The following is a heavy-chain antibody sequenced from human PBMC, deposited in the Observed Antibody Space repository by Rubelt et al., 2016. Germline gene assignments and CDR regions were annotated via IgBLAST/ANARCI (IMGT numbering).Heavy chain of an antibody. CDR2: IIHIFGTA. V-gene: IGHV1-69*06. CDR3: ARDLVGVVITTHDAFDI. Sequence: QVQLVQSGAEVKKPGSSVKVSCKASGGTFSSYAISWVRQAPGQGLEWMGGIIHIFGTADDAQKFQGRVTITADKSTSTAYMELSSLRSEDTAVYYCARDLVGVVITTHDAFDIWGQGTMVTVSS. J-gene: IGHJ3*02. CDR1: GGTFSSYA. D-gene: IGHD3-22*01.